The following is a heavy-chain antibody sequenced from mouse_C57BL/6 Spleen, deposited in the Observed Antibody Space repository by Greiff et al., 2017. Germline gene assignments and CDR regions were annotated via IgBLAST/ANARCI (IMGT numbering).Heavy chain of an antibody. CDR3: ARENTENYAFED. D-gene: IGHD5-2*01. Sequence: DVQLVESGGGLVKPGASLKLSCAASGFSFSDYGMHWVRQAPGKGLEWVADISSGYSTINYAHTVKGRFTITRDKSKSTLFLQLTSLRSEDTAMYYCARENTENYAFEDWGTGTSVTVSS. J-gene: IGHJ4*01. CDR2: ISSGYSTI. CDR1: GFSFSDYG. V-gene: IGHV5-17*01.